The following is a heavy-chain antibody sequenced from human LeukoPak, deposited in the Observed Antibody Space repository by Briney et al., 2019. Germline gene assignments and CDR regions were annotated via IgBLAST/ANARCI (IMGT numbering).Heavy chain of an antibody. V-gene: IGHV4-59*01. CDR3: ARSQQLVRSFDC. J-gene: IGHJ4*02. CDR2: IYNYGST. D-gene: IGHD6-13*01. CDR1: GDSISNYY. Sequence: PSETLSLTCIVSGDSISNYYWSWIRQPPGKGLEWIGYIYNYGSTNYNPTLKSRVTISLDTSKNQFSLKLNSVTAADTAFYYCARSQQLVRSFDCWGQGTLVTVSS.